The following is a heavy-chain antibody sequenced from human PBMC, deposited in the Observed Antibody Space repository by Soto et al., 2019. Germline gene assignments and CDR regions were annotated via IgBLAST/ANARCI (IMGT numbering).Heavy chain of an antibody. Sequence: SLTCSVSGGSVSSYHYNWIRQAPGKGLEWLGYIYHSGKTFYNPALTGRVSMSLDTSKNQFSLTLNSVTAADTGLYFCALGGYNYGRPLDFWGQGTLVTVSS. CDR2: IYHSGKT. D-gene: IGHD5-18*01. V-gene: IGHV4-59*02. J-gene: IGHJ4*02. CDR3: ALGGYNYGRPLDF. CDR1: GGSVSSYH.